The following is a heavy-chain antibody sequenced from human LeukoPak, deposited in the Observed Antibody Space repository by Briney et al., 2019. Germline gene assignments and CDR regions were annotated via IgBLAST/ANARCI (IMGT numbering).Heavy chain of an antibody. CDR2: ISYDGSDT. Sequence: GGSLRLSCAASGLTFSSFGMHWVRQAPGKGLDWVAFISYDGSDTYYAGSVKGRFTISRDNSKNTLYLQMNSLRAEDTAVYYCAKEYNFGYSSFDYWGQGTLVTVSS. CDR1: GLTFSSFG. J-gene: IGHJ4*02. CDR3: AKEYNFGYSSFDY. D-gene: IGHD5-18*01. V-gene: IGHV3-30*18.